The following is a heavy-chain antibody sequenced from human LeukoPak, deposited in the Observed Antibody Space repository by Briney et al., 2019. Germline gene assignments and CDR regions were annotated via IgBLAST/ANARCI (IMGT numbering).Heavy chain of an antibody. CDR1: GFTFSQYS. CDR2: LRYTGET. Sequence: GGSLRLSCAASGFTFSQYSINWVRQAPGKGLEWVSHLRYTGETFYADSVKGRFTISRDNVRNSLYLQMNSLRAEDTAMYYCARDAGNSGYGCDLWGQGSLVTVSS. CDR3: ARDAGNSGYGCDL. D-gene: IGHD5-12*01. J-gene: IGHJ5*02. V-gene: IGHV3-48*01.